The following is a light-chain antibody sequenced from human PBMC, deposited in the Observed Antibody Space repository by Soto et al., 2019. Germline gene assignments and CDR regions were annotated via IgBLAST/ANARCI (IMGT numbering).Light chain of an antibody. J-gene: IGKJ5*01. V-gene: IGKV3-11*01. CDR3: QQRSNWPPIT. Sequence: EIVLTQSPATLSLSPGERATLSFMASQSVKTFLVWYQQRPGQAPRLLIYDASHRAAGIPARFSGSGFGTDFTLTISSLEPEDAAVYYCQQRSNWPPITFGQGTRLEN. CDR2: DAS. CDR1: QSVKTF.